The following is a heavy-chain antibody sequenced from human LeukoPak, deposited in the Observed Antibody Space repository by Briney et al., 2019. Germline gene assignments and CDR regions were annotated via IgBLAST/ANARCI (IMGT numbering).Heavy chain of an antibody. CDR2: ISSSGSYI. Sequence: PGGSLRLSCAASGFTFSSYDINWVRQAPGKGLEWVSSISSSGSYIYYADSVKSRFTISRDNSKNTLYLQMNSLRAEDTAVYYCARDPGAYGDYADYWGQGTLVTVSS. CDR1: GFTFSSYD. D-gene: IGHD4-17*01. J-gene: IGHJ4*02. CDR3: ARDPGAYGDYADY. V-gene: IGHV3-21*01.